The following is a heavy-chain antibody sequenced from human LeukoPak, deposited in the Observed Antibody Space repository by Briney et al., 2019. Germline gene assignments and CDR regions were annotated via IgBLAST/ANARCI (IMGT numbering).Heavy chain of an antibody. Sequence: GGSLRLSCAASGFTFDDYGMSWVRQAPGKGLEWVSGINWNGGSTGYADSVKGRFTISRDNAKNSLYLQMNSLRAEDTALYHCARVVTTGPYYYYYMDVWGKGTTVTVSS. CDR2: INWNGGST. J-gene: IGHJ6*03. CDR3: ARVVTTGPYYYYYMDV. D-gene: IGHD4-11*01. V-gene: IGHV3-20*01. CDR1: GFTFDDYG.